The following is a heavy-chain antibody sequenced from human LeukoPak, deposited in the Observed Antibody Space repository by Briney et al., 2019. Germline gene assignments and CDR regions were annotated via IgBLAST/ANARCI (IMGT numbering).Heavy chain of an antibody. D-gene: IGHD2/OR15-2a*01. V-gene: IGHV3-21*03. J-gene: IGHJ4*02. CDR1: GFAFNTYS. CDR3: ARDFYAGFALDY. Sequence: GGSLRLSCAASGFAFNTYSMNWVRQAPGKGLEWVSFIFSSSTYIYYTDSVKGRFTISRDNARNSMYLQMDNLRAEDTGVYYCARDFYAGFALDYWGQGTLVTVSS. CDR2: IFSSSTYI.